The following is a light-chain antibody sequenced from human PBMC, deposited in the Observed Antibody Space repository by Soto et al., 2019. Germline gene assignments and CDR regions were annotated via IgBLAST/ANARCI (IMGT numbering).Light chain of an antibody. J-gene: IGKJ3*01. V-gene: IGKV4-1*01. CDR2: WAS. Sequence: DIVLTQSPDSLAVSLGERATINCKSSQSVFDSLHNKNQLGWYQQRPGQPPKLLICWASTRESGVPDRFSGSGSGTDFTLTISSLQAEDVAVYYCHQYYRPPFTFGPGSKVDIK. CDR1: QSVFDSLHNKNQ. CDR3: HQYYRPPFT.